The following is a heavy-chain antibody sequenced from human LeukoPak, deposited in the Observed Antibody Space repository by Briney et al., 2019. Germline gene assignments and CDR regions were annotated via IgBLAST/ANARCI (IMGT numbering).Heavy chain of an antibody. CDR1: GFTFSSYG. Sequence: GRSLRLSCAASGFTFSSYGMHWVRQAPGKGLEWVAVIWNDGSKNYYADSVKGRFTISRDNSKNTLYLQMNSLRAEDTAVFYCARYISTIVVAPGYWGQGTLVTVSP. CDR2: IWNDGSKN. CDR3: ARYISTIVVAPGY. J-gene: IGHJ4*02. D-gene: IGHD3-22*01. V-gene: IGHV3-33*01.